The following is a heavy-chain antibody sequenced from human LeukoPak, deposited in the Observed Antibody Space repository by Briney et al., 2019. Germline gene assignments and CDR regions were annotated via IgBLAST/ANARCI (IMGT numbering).Heavy chain of an antibody. J-gene: IGHJ4*02. CDR2: MSSSGGDT. D-gene: IGHD6-13*01. CDR3: AKGGSSWSRTYFDY. CDR1: AFTFSNSA. Sequence: GGSLRLSCAASAFTFSNSAMNWVRQAPGKGLEWLSFMSSSGGDTYYADSVKGRFTISRDNSKNTLYLQMNSLRVEDTAVYYCAKGGSSWSRTYFDYWGQGTLVTVSS. V-gene: IGHV3-23*01.